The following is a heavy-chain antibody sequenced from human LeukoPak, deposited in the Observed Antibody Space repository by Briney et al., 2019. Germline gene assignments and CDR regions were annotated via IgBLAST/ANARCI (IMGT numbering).Heavy chain of an antibody. D-gene: IGHD1-20*01. Sequence: GASVKVSCKASGGTFSSYAINWVRQAPGQGLEWMGRIIPLLGITNYAPKFQDRLTITAGKSTGTAYMELNSLRSEDTAMYYCASEASRLDNWDGGSWGQGTLVTVSS. CDR1: GGTFSSYA. V-gene: IGHV1-69*04. CDR2: IIPLLGIT. J-gene: IGHJ5*02. CDR3: ASEASRLDNWDGGS.